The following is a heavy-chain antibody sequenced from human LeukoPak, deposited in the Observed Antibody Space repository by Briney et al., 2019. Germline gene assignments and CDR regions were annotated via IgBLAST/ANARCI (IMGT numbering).Heavy chain of an antibody. CDR2: IKEDGSEK. CDR3: AKGFYDSSQYGMDV. V-gene: IGHV3-7*03. D-gene: IGHD3-22*01. J-gene: IGHJ6*02. CDR1: GFIFTDYW. Sequence: PGGSLRLSCAASGFIFTDYWMYWVRQAPGRGLAWVANIKEDGSEKNYVDSVKGRFTISRDNSKNTLYLQMNSLRAEDTAVYYCAKGFYDSSQYGMDVWGQGTTVTVSS.